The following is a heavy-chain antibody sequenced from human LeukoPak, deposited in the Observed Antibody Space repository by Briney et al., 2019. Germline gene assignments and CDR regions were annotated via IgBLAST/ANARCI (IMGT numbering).Heavy chain of an antibody. CDR3: SRFNRGAFDY. CDR2: TYYRSKRYN. V-gene: IGHV6-1*01. D-gene: IGHD3-10*01. Sequence: SQTLSLTCAISGDSVSVNSPAWNWIRQSPSRVLEWLGSTYYRSKRYNEYAVSGKSRITINPDTSNNPFSLQLNSVTPDDTAVYYCSRFNRGAFDYWGQGGLVTVSS. J-gene: IGHJ4*02. CDR1: GDSVSVNSPA.